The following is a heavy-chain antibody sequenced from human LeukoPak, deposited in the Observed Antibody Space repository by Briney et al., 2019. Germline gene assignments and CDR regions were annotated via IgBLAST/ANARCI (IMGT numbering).Heavy chain of an antibody. Sequence: GGSLRLSCAASGFTFSTYAMSWVRQAAGKGLEWVSLNSGSGGGTYYADSVKGRFTISRDNSKNTLYLQMYSLRAEDTAVYYCAKVEGASKASVYWGQGALVTVSS. CDR3: AKVEGASKASVY. J-gene: IGHJ4*02. D-gene: IGHD1-1*01. CDR2: NSGSGGGT. CDR1: GFTFSTYA. V-gene: IGHV3-23*01.